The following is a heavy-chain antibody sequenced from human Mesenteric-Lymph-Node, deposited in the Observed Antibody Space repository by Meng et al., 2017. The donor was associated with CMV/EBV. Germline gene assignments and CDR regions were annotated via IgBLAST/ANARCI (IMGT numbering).Heavy chain of an antibody. D-gene: IGHD2-2*01. CDR2: VYSGGRT. CDR1: GFIVSRKC. Sequence: GGSLRLSCAVSGFIVSRKCMKWVRQAPGKGLEWVSVVYSGGRTNYADSVKGRFTISRDNSKNTVHLQMNNLRAEDTAVYYCARWAIVVVPAASGWFDPWGQGTLVTVSS. V-gene: IGHV3-53*01. J-gene: IGHJ5*02. CDR3: ARWAIVVVPAASGWFDP.